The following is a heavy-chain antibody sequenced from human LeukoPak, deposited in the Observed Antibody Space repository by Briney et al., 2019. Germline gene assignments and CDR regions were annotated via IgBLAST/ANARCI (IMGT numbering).Heavy chain of an antibody. CDR3: APRVVGSAPFDY. J-gene: IGHJ4*02. D-gene: IGHD2-15*01. Sequence: GSLRPPCAAPGFPFISYAMKWVRPAPGKGLGWVSTISGSGASTYYAGSVKGRFTISRDNSQNTVYLQMNSLRAEDTAVYYCAPRVVGSAPFDYWGQGTLVTVSS. CDR2: ISGSGAST. CDR1: GFPFISYA. V-gene: IGHV3-23*01.